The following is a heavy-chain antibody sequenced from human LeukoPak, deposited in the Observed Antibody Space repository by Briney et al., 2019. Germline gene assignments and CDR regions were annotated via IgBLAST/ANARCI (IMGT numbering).Heavy chain of an antibody. V-gene: IGHV1-2*02. D-gene: IGHD2-8*01. Sequence: ASVKVSCKASGYTFSSYDINWVRQAPGQGLEWMGWINPNSGGTNYAQKFQGRVTMTRDTSISTAYMELSRLRSDDTAVYYCARGVPLGYCTYGVCYPPYYFDYWGQGTLVTASS. J-gene: IGHJ4*02. CDR2: INPNSGGT. CDR3: ARGVPLGYCTYGVCYPPYYFDY. CDR1: GYTFSSYD.